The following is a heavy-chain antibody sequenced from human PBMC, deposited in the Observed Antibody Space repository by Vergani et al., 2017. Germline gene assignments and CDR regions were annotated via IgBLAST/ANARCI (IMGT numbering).Heavy chain of an antibody. D-gene: IGHD6-13*01. CDR2: ISSSSSTI. Sequence: EVQLVESGGGLVQPGGSLRLSCAASGFTFSSYSMNWVRQAPGKGLEWVSYISSSSSTIYYADSVKGRFTISRDNAKNSLYLQMNSLRAEDTAVYYCARDWSRAESGSAFDIWGQGTMVTVSS. V-gene: IGHV3-48*01. CDR1: GFTFSSYS. CDR3: ARDWSRAESGSAFDI. J-gene: IGHJ3*02.